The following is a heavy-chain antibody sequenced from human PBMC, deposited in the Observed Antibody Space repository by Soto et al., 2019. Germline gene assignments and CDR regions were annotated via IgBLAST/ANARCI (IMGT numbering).Heavy chain of an antibody. CDR2: INGRSNYV. D-gene: IGHD1-26*01. Sequence: EVQLEESGGGLVKPGGSLRLSCVFSGFTFSTYTMNWVRQAPGKGLEWVSSINGRSNYVYYADSVKGRFTISRDNAKNSLYLQMNRLRAEDTAIYYCAREDGVVGSSSAFDHWGLGTLVTVSS. J-gene: IGHJ4*02. V-gene: IGHV3-21*01. CDR1: GFTFSTYT. CDR3: AREDGVVGSSSAFDH.